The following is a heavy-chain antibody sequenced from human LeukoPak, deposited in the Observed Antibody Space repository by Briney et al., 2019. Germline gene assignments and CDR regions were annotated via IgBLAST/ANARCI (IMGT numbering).Heavy chain of an antibody. D-gene: IGHD2-2*01. CDR3: ARALDIVVVPAAIEFDY. V-gene: IGHV3-23*01. CDR1: GFTFRNYV. J-gene: IGHJ4*02. Sequence: GGSLRLSCAASGFTFRNYVMNWVRQAPGKGLEWVSAIGGTDGTTFYAAFVKGRFTISRDNSRNTLYLQMNSLRAEDTAVYYCARALDIVVVPAAIEFDYWGQGTLVTVSS. CDR2: IGGTDGTT.